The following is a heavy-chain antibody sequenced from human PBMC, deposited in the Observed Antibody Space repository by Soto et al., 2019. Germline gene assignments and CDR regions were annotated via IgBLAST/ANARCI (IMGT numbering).Heavy chain of an antibody. D-gene: IGHD6-19*01. CDR2: TYQSGVT. J-gene: IGHJ5*02. Sequence: LSLTCNMSGDSYSISTYTWSWIRQPPGRALQWIGFTYQSGVTSYNPSLASRVSISLDRSNNQCSLKLKSVTAADTAVYFCAGMPYTSGLRFDPWGPGTLVTVSS. CDR3: AGMPYTSGLRFDP. V-gene: IGHV4-30-2*01. CDR1: GDSYSISTYT.